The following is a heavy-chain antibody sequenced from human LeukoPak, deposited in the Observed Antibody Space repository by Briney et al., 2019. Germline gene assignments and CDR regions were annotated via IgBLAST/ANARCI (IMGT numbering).Heavy chain of an antibody. CDR2: ISSSDNTI. CDR3: IRDFRSADL. Sequence: GGSLRLSCAASGFTFSDYYMSWIRQAPGKGLEWVSYISSSDNTIYYADSVKGRFTISRDNAKNTVYLEMNSLSVEDTATYYCIRDFRSADLRGQGTLVTVTS. CDR1: GFTFSDYY. V-gene: IGHV3-11*01. J-gene: IGHJ5*02.